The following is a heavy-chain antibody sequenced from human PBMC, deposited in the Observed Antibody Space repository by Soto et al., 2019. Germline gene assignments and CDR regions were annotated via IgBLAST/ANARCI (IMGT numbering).Heavy chain of an antibody. CDR1: GLSLSTSGEA. CDR3: ANYVSTSPAAWFDP. D-gene: IGHD3-10*02. CDR2: IYWDDDK. J-gene: IGHJ5*02. V-gene: IGHV2-5*02. Sequence: QITLKESGPTLVKPTQTLTLTCTFPGLSLSTSGEAVGWIRQPPGKALEWLALIYWDDDKRYNPTLKTRLTITKDTSKNQVVLTLTNMHPVDTATYYCANYVSTSPAAWFDPWGQGILVTVPS.